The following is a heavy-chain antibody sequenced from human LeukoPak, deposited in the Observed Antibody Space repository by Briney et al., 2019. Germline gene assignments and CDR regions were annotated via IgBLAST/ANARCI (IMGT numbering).Heavy chain of an antibody. D-gene: IGHD3-3*01. CDR2: ISGSGGST. CDR3: ARDNSAYYDFWSGYYLRFDP. CDR1: GFTFSSYA. Sequence: PGGSLRLSCAASGFTFSSYAMSWVRQAPGKGLEWVSAISGSGGSTYYADSVKGRFTISRDNSKNTLYLQMNSLRAEDTAVYYCARDNSAYYDFWSGYYLRFDPWGQGTLVTVSS. V-gene: IGHV3-23*01. J-gene: IGHJ5*02.